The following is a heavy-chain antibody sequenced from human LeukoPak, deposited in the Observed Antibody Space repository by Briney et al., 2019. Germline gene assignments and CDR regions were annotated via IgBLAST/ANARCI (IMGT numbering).Heavy chain of an antibody. Sequence: GGSLRLSCAASGFTFSDYYMHWVRQAPGKGLVWVSYIKSDGSATNYADSVKGRFTISRDNAKNTLYLQMNSLRAEDTALYYCARGTPRLLYYYFYMDVWGKGTTVTVSS. D-gene: IGHD3-3*01. CDR1: GFTFSDYY. V-gene: IGHV3-74*01. CDR2: IKSDGSAT. J-gene: IGHJ6*03. CDR3: ARGTPRLLYYYFYMDV.